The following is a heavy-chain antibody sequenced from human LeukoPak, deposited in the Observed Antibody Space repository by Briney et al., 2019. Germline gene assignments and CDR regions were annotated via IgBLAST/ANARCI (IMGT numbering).Heavy chain of an antibody. CDR3: VKDRVPDGVWSVDY. CDR2: VNGNGGST. CDR1: GFIFSTYA. J-gene: IGHJ4*02. Sequence: GGSLRLSCAASGFIFSTYAMSWVRQAPGKGLEWVSGVNGNGGSTSYADSVKGRFTIFRDNSKNTVYLQMNSLRVEDTAVYYCVKDRVPDGVWSVDYWGQGTLVTVS. V-gene: IGHV3-23*01. D-gene: IGHD2-8*02.